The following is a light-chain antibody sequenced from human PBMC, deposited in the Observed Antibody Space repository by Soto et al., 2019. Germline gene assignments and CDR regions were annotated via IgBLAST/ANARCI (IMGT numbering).Light chain of an antibody. CDR1: QTMKSEY. J-gene: IGKJ3*01. V-gene: IGKV3-20*01. CDR3: QVYGSC. CDR2: GAS. Sequence: EIVLTQSPGTLSLSPGERAALSCRASQTMKSEYLAWYQQKPGQAPRLLIHGASSRATGIPDRFSGSGSGTDFTLTISRLEPDDFAVYYCQVYGSCFGPGTKVDIK.